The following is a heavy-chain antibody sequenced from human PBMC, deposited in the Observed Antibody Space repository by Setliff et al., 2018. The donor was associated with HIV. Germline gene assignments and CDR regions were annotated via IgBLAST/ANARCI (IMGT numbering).Heavy chain of an antibody. J-gene: IGHJ4*02. Sequence: GGSLRLSCAASGFTFSTYWMSWVRQAPGKGLEWVANIKQDGSEKYYVDSVKGRFTISRDNAKKSLYLQMNSLRAEDTAMYYCARGRSVVAALGSSYYFDYWGQGTLVTVSS. V-gene: IGHV3-7*05. CDR1: GFTFSTYW. CDR2: IKQDGSEK. D-gene: IGHD2-15*01. CDR3: ARGRSVVAALGSSYYFDY.